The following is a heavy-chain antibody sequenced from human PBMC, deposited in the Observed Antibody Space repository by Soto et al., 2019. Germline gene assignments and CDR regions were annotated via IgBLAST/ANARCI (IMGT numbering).Heavy chain of an antibody. CDR3: AKHEEGNWFDP. J-gene: IGHJ5*02. V-gene: IGHV3-30*18. Sequence: GGSLRLSCAASGFTFSSYGMHWVRQAPGKGLEWVAVISYDGSNKYYADSVKGRFTISRDNSKNTLYLQMNSLRAEDTAVYYCAKHEEGNWFDPWGQGTLVTVSS. CDR1: GFTFSSYG. CDR2: ISYDGSNK.